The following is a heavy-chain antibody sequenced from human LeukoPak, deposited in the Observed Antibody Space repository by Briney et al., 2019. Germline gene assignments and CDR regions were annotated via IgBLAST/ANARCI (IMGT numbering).Heavy chain of an antibody. J-gene: IGHJ4*02. Sequence: SETLSLTCTVSGGSISNYYWSWIRQPPGTGLEWIGYIYYSGSSNYNPSLKSRVTISVDTSKNQFSLKLSSVTAADTAVYYCARHWETSSWYVDYWGQGTLVTVSS. CDR1: GGSISNYY. CDR2: IYYSGSS. D-gene: IGHD6-13*01. CDR3: ARHWETSSWYVDY. V-gene: IGHV4-59*08.